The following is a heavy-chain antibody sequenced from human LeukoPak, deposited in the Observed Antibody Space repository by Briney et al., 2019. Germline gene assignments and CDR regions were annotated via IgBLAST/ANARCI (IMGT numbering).Heavy chain of an antibody. J-gene: IGHJ4*02. V-gene: IGHV3-48*03. Sequence: GGSLRLSCAASGFTFSSYEMNWVRQAPGKGLEWVSYISSSGSTIYYADSVKGRFTISRDNAKNSLYLQMNSLRAEDTAVYYCARYRRYYGSGRLYYFDCWGQGTLVTVSS. CDR3: ARYRRYYGSGRLYYFDC. CDR2: ISSSGSTI. CDR1: GFTFSSYE. D-gene: IGHD3-10*01.